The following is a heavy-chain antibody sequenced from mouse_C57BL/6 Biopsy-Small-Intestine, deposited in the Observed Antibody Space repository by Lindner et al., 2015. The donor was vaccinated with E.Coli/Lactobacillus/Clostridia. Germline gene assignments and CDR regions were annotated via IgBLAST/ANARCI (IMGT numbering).Heavy chain of an antibody. CDR3: VKGDDYDAWFAY. V-gene: IGHV10-1*01. J-gene: IGHJ3*01. CDR1: GFSFNTYA. CDR2: IRSKSNNYAT. D-gene: IGHD2-4*01. Sequence: VQLQESGGGLVQPKGSLKLSCAASGFSFNTYAINWVRQAPGKGLEWVARIRSKSNNYATYYADSVKDRFTISRDDSESMLYLQMNNLKTEDTAMYYCVKGDDYDAWFAYWGQGTLVTVSA.